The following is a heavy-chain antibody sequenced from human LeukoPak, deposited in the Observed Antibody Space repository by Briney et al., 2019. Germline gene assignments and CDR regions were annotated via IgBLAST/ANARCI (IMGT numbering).Heavy chain of an antibody. D-gene: IGHD3-10*01. V-gene: IGHV3-23*01. CDR2: ISGSGGST. CDR1: GFTVSTNY. Sequence: GGSLRLSCAVSGFTVSTNYMSWVRQAPGKGLEWVSAISGSGGSTYYADSVKGRFTISRDNSKNTLYLQMNSLRAEDTAVYYCAKRGHIMVRGVIISRYYFDYWGQGTLVTVSS. CDR3: AKRGHIMVRGVIISRYYFDY. J-gene: IGHJ4*02.